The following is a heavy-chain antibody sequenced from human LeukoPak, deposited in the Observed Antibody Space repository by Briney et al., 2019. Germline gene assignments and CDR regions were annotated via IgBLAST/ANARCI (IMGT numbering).Heavy chain of an antibody. CDR3: ARENGANRRALDV. Sequence: PGGSLRLSCVASEFTFSNYWIHWVRQAPGRGLVWVSRINSDGTSTIYAGSVKGRFTTSRDNAKNTLYLQMNSLRAEDTAVYYCARENGANRRALDVWGPGTRVTVSS. CDR2: INSDGTST. V-gene: IGHV3-74*01. D-gene: IGHD4/OR15-4a*01. CDR1: EFTFSNYW. J-gene: IGHJ3*01.